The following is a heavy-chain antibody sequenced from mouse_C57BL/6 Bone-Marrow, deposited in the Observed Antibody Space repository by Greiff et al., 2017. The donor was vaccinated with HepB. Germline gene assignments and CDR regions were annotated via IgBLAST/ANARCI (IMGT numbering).Heavy chain of an antibody. Sequence: VKLQQPGAELVKPGASVKLSCKASGYTFTSYWMHWVKQRPGLGLEWIGMIHPNSGSTNYNEKFKSKATLTVDKSSSTAYMQLSSLTSEDSAVYYCAQRGYYGSSYYFDYWGQGTTLTVSS. D-gene: IGHD1-1*01. J-gene: IGHJ2*01. CDR1: GYTFTSYW. V-gene: IGHV1-64*01. CDR3: AQRGYYGSSYYFDY. CDR2: IHPNSGST.